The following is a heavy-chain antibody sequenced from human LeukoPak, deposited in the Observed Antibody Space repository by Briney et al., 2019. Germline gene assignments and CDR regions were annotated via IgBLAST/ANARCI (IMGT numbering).Heavy chain of an antibody. D-gene: IGHD4-11*01. CDR2: IYYSRST. Sequence: SETLSLTCTVSGGSISSGDYYWSWIRQPPGKGLEWIGYIYYSRSTYYNPSLKSRVTISVDTSKNQFSLKLSSVTAADTAVYYCARVLRTVTLPFDPWGQGTLVTVSS. J-gene: IGHJ5*02. V-gene: IGHV4-30-4*08. CDR3: ARVLRTVTLPFDP. CDR1: GGSISSGDYY.